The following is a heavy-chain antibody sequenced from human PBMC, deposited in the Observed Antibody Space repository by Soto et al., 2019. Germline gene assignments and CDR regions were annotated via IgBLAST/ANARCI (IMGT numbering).Heavy chain of an antibody. CDR1: GYTFTSYA. Sequence: QVQLVQSGAEVKKPGASVKVSCKASGYTFTSYAMHWVRQAPGQRLEWMGWINAGNGNTKYSQKFQGRVTITRDTSASTAYMERSSLRSEDTAVYYCARDLAYYYDSSGHNWFDPWGQGTLVTVSS. V-gene: IGHV1-3*01. D-gene: IGHD3-22*01. CDR3: ARDLAYYYDSSGHNWFDP. CDR2: INAGNGNT. J-gene: IGHJ5*02.